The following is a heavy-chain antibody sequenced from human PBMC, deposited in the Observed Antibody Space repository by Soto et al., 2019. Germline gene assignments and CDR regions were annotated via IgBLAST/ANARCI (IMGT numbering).Heavy chain of an antibody. CDR1: GGSISSSSYY. Sequence: ASETLSLTCTVSGGSISSSSYYWGWIRQPPGKGLEWIGTIYYSGSTYYNPSLKSRVTMSVDTSKNRFSLKLSSVTAADTAVYYCERIKDSSRKTGLLFDHWGQGTLVTVSS. CDR2: IYYSGST. CDR3: ERIKDSSRKTGLLFDH. D-gene: IGHD3-22*01. J-gene: IGHJ4*02. V-gene: IGHV4-39*01.